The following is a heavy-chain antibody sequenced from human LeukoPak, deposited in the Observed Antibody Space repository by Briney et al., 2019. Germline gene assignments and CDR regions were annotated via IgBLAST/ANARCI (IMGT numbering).Heavy chain of an antibody. J-gene: IGHJ4*02. Sequence: ASVKVSCKVSGYTLTELSMHWVRQAPGKGLEWMGGLDPEDGETIYAQKFQGRVTMTEDTSTDTAYMELSSLRSEDTAVYYCATGRIMITFGGVIVIPPLGYWGQGTLVTVSS. CDR3: ATGRIMITFGGVIVIPPLGY. CDR2: LDPEDGET. V-gene: IGHV1-24*01. CDR1: GYTLTELS. D-gene: IGHD3-16*02.